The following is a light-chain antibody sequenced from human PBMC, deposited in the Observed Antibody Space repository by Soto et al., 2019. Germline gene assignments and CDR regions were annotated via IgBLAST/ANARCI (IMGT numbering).Light chain of an antibody. CDR1: QSVISD. CDR3: QYFGRKFYT. J-gene: IGKJ2*01. CDR2: GAS. Sequence: VMAQSPASLSASPGERVTLSCRASQSVISDVAWYQFKPGQAPRLLIYGASTRATGIPDRFSGRGYETEFPLTISSLESEDVAVYYCQYFGRKFYTFGQGTKLEIK. V-gene: IGKV3-15*01.